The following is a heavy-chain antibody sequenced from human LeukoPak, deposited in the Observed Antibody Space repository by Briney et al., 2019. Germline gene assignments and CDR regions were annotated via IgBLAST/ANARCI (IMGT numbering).Heavy chain of an antibody. CDR3: ATQMATISARFDN. Sequence: SEALSLTCTVSGGSISSSYYFWGWLRQPPGKGLEWIGSVYYSGSSYYKPSLKSRVTISVDTSKNQFSLKLSSVTAADTAVYYCATQMATISARFDNWGQGTLVTVSS. J-gene: IGHJ4*02. V-gene: IGHV4-39*01. CDR2: VYYSGSS. D-gene: IGHD5-24*01. CDR1: GGSISSSYYF.